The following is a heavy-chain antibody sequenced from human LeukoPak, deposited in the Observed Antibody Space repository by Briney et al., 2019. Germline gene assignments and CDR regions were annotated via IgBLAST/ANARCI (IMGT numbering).Heavy chain of an antibody. CDR2: INHSGST. CDR3: ARRRAYCSSTSCYSRRPPDI. CDR1: GLTFINYA. Sequence: GSLRLSCAASGLTFINYAMNWVRQPPGKGLEWIGEINHSGSTNYNPSLKSRVTISVDTSKNQFSLKLSSVTAADTAVYYCARRRAYCSSTSCYSRRPPDIWGQGTMVTVSS. V-gene: IGHV4-34*01. D-gene: IGHD2-2*02. J-gene: IGHJ3*02.